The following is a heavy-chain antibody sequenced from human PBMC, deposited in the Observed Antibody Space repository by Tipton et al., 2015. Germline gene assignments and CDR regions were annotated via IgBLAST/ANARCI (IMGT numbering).Heavy chain of an antibody. D-gene: IGHD2-21*02. CDR1: GYSISSGYY. CDR2: ISHSGNT. V-gene: IGHV4-38-2*01. Sequence: TLSLTCDVSGYSISSGYYWGWIRQPPGKGLEWIGSISHSGNTYYNPSLKSRVTMSRDTSKSQFSLKLTSVTAADTAVYYCASPSLPHDRGDYYFQSWGQGSLVTVSS. J-gene: IGHJ4*02. CDR3: ASPSLPHDRGDYYFQS.